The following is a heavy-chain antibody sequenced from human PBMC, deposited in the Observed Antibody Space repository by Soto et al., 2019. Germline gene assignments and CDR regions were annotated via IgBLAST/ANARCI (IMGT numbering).Heavy chain of an antibody. CDR1: GFIFSNYE. CDR3: ARRRSHYYYYGMDV. Sequence: SLRLSCEASGFIFSNYEMTWVRQAPGKGLEWVSYISGTGNTIYYADSVRGRFTISRDRAKNSLYLQMSSLRAEDTAVYYCARRRSHYYYYGMDVWGRGTTVTVSS. CDR2: ISGTGNTI. V-gene: IGHV3-48*03. J-gene: IGHJ6*02. D-gene: IGHD3-3*01.